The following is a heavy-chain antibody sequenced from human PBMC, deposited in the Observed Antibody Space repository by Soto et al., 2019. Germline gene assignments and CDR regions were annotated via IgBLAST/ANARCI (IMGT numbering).Heavy chain of an antibody. Sequence: PSETLSLTCAVSGASISSDAYYWSWIRQHPGKGLGWIGYISYSGSTYYNPSLKSRVTISVDTSKNQFSLKLSSVTAADTAVYYCARAPPDGWFDPWGQRTLVTVSS. J-gene: IGHJ5*02. CDR1: GASISSDAYY. V-gene: IGHV4-31*11. CDR2: ISYSGST. CDR3: ARAPPDGWFDP.